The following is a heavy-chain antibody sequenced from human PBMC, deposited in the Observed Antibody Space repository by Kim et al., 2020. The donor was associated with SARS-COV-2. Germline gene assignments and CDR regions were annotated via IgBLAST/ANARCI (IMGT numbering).Heavy chain of an antibody. D-gene: IGHD1-26*01. CDR3: ARIYIVGATNFDY. Sequence: ASVKVSCKASGYTFTGYYMHWVRQAPGQGLEWMGWINPNSGGTNYAQKFQGRVTMTRDMSISTAYMELSRLRSDDTAVYYCARIYIVGATNFDYWGQGTLVTVSS. CDR1: GYTFTGYY. V-gene: IGHV1-2*02. J-gene: IGHJ4*02. CDR2: INPNSGGT.